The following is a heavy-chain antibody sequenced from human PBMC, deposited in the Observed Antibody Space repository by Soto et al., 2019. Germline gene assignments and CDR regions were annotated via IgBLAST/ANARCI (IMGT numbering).Heavy chain of an antibody. V-gene: IGHV3-30*04. Sequence: QVQLVESGGGVVQPGRSLRLSCAASGFTFSNYAMQWVRQAPGKGLEWVAVIPNDGRNENYADSVKGRFTISRDNSKNTLDLQMDRLRAEDTAVYYCARDGEPAYSYGGYYFDFWGQGTLVTVSS. D-gene: IGHD5-18*01. CDR3: ARDGEPAYSYGGYYFDF. CDR1: GFTFSNYA. J-gene: IGHJ4*02. CDR2: IPNDGRNE.